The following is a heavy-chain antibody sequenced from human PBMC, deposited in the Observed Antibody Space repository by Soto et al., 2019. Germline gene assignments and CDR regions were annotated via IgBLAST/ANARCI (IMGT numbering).Heavy chain of an antibody. D-gene: IGHD6-13*01. CDR1: GFTFSSYW. Sequence: GGSLRLSCAASGFTFSSYWMSWVRQAPGKGLEWVANIKQDGSEKYYVDSVKGRFSISRDNAKNSLYLQMNSLRAEDTAVYYCARDGKWAAGRGEGDYWGQGTLVTVSS. J-gene: IGHJ4*02. CDR3: ARDGKWAAGRGEGDY. V-gene: IGHV3-7*01. CDR2: IKQDGSEK.